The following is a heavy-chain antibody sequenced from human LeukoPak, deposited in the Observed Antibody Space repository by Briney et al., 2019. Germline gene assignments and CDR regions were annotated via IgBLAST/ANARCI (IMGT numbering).Heavy chain of an antibody. CDR1: GGSFSGYY. CDR2: INHSGST. Sequence: SETLSLTCAVYGGSFSGYYWSWIRQPPGKRLEWIGEINHSGSTNYNPSLKSRVTISVDTSKNQFSLKLSSVTAADTAVYYCARVTAVVVDVFDYWGQGTLVTVSS. V-gene: IGHV4-34*01. D-gene: IGHD3-22*01. CDR3: ARVTAVVVDVFDY. J-gene: IGHJ4*02.